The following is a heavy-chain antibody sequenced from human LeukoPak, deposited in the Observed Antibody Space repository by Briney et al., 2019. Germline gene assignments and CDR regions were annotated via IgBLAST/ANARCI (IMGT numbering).Heavy chain of an antibody. CDR1: GYTFTSYD. CDR2: MNPNSGNT. V-gene: IGHV1-8*03. Sequence: ASVKVSCKASGYTFTSYDTNWVRQATGQGLEWMGWMNPNSGNTGYAQKFQGRVTITRNTSISTAYMELSSLRSEDTAVYYCSRHILDAFDTWGQGTMVTVSS. CDR3: SRHILDAFDT. D-gene: IGHD6-6*01. J-gene: IGHJ3*02.